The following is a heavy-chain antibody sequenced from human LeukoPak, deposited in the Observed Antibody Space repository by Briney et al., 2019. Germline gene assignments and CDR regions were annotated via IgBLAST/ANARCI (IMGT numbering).Heavy chain of an antibody. D-gene: IGHD3-22*01. V-gene: IGHV3-23*01. J-gene: IGHJ5*02. CDR3: AKGAYYYDGGNWFDP. CDR1: GFTFSSYA. Sequence: GGFLRLSCAASGFTFSSYAMSWVRQAPGKGLEWVSAISGSGGSTYYADSVKGRFTISRGNSKNTLYLQMNSLRAEDTAVYYCAKGAYYYDGGNWFDPWGQGTLVTVSS. CDR2: ISGSGGST.